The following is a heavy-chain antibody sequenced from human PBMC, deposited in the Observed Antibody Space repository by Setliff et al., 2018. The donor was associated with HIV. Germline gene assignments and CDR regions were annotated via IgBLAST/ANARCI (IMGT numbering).Heavy chain of an antibody. V-gene: IGHV3-7*03. CDR1: GFSLSPFV. Sequence: PGGSLRLSCAASGFSLSPFVMSWVRQAPGKGLEWVANIHQTGSETYYVDSVKGRFTISRDNAKNSLYLQMNSLRAEDTALYFCAKAMAPYNELVPGFPLGGNFDYWGQGTLVTVSS. J-gene: IGHJ4*02. D-gene: IGHD2-8*01. CDR2: IHQTGSET. CDR3: AKAMAPYNELVPGFPLGGNFDY.